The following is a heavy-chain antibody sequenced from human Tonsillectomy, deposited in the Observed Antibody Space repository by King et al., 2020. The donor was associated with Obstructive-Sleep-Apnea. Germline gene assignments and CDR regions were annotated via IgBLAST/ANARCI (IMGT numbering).Heavy chain of an antibody. CDR1: GFTFSKYA. V-gene: IGHV3-30-3*01. J-gene: IGHJ4*02. CDR3: ARDPIAVINYFDY. Sequence: VQLVESGGGVVQPGRSLRLSCAASGFTFSKYAMHWVRPAPGKGLEGVAVISYDGSNKHYADSVKGRFTISRDNSKNTLYLQMNSLRAEDTAVYYCARDPIAVINYFDYWGQGTLVTVSS. D-gene: IGHD3-22*01. CDR2: ISYDGSNK.